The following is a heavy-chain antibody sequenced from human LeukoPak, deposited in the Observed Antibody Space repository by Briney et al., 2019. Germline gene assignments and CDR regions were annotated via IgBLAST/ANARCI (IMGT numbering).Heavy chain of an antibody. D-gene: IGHD2-15*01. V-gene: IGHV3-23*01. CDR1: GFTFSSYA. CDR3: AKQESWSNFDS. Sequence: PGGSLRLSCAASGFTFSSYAMSWVCQAPGKGLEWVSAISGSGGSTFSADSVKGRFTISRDNSKNTLYLQLNSLRAEDTAVYYCAKQESWSNFDSWGQGTLVTVSS. CDR2: ISGSGGST. J-gene: IGHJ4*02.